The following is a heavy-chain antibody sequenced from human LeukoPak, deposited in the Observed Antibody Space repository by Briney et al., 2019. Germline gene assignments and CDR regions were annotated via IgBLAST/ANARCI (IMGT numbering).Heavy chain of an antibody. CDR1: SGSLSGSY. V-gene: IGHV4-59*10. D-gene: IGHD2-15*01. Sequence: SETLSLTCALSSGSLSGSYWSWIRQPAGKGLEWIGRVYHSGSTNYNPSLKSRVTMSVDTSKNQFSLDLTSVTAADTAVYYCAGDCGGGTCYLDVLDYWGQGIRVTVSS. CDR3: AGDCGGGTCYLDVLDY. J-gene: IGHJ4*02. CDR2: VYHSGST.